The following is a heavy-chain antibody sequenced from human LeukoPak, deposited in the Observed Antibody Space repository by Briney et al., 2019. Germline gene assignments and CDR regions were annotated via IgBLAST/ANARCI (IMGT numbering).Heavy chain of an antibody. CDR2: ISWDGSSR. CDR3: AKDAEDTYGYYLDS. D-gene: IGHD3-10*01. CDR1: GFIFDDYT. J-gene: IGHJ4*02. V-gene: IGHV3-43*01. Sequence: GGSLRLSCAASGFIFDDYTMHWVRQRPGKGLEWVSLISWDGSSRKYADSVKGRFTVSRDNSKNALYLEMNSLSIEDTARYYCAKDAEDTYGYYLDSWGQGTLVTVSS.